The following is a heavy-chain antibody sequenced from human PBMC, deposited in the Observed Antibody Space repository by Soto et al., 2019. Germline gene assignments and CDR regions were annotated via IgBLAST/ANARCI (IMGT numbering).Heavy chain of an antibody. V-gene: IGHV3-53*01. Sequence: GGSLRLSCAASGFTVTTNYMTWVRQAPGKGLEWVSVIYSGGSTFYADSVKGRFTISRDNSKNTLYLQMNSLSADDTAVYYCERDKGSGWYDYWGQGTLVTVSS. CDR2: IYSGGST. CDR1: GFTVTTNY. D-gene: IGHD6-19*01. J-gene: IGHJ4*02. CDR3: ERDKGSGWYDY.